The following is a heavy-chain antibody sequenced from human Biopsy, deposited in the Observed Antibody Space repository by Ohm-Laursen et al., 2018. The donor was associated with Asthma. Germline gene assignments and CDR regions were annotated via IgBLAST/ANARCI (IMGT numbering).Heavy chain of an antibody. J-gene: IGHJ4*02. CDR3: ARKARHGDYDFDY. D-gene: IGHD4-17*01. Sequence: SLRLSCAASGFNFINAWMNWLRQAPGKGLEWVAVIWYDGSNKYYADSVKGRFTISRDNSKNTLYLQMNSLRAEDTAVYYCARKARHGDYDFDYWGQGTLVTVSS. CDR1: GFNFINAW. V-gene: IGHV3-33*08. CDR2: IWYDGSNK.